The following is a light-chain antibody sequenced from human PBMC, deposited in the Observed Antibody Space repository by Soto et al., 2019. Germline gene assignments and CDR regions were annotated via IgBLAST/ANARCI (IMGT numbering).Light chain of an antibody. Sequence: QSVLTQPASVSGSPGQSITISCSGTRSDIGGYNFISWYQQHPGKAPKVIIYEVTIRPSGVSNRFSGSKSGNTASLTISGLQAEDEAHYYCSSLTIDNTLVFGGGTKLTVL. J-gene: IGLJ3*02. V-gene: IGLV2-14*03. CDR3: SSLTIDNTLV. CDR2: EVT. CDR1: RSDIGGYNF.